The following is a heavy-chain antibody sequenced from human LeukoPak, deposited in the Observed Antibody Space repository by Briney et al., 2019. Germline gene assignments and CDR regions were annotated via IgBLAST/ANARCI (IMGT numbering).Heavy chain of an antibody. CDR3: VRGGITTYKDV. CDR1: GYTFTSYG. D-gene: IGHD3-10*01. Sequence: ASVRVSCKASGYTFTSYGFTWVRQARGQGLEWMGWVSAYNGDTSYAQQFQGRVTMTTDTSTSTAYMELRNLRSDDTAVYYCVRGGITTYKDVWGKGTTVTVSS. V-gene: IGHV1-18*01. CDR2: VSAYNGDT. J-gene: IGHJ6*03.